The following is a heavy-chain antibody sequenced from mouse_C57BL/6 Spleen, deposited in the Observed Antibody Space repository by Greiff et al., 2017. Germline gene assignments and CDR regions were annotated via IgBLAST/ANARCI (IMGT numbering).Heavy chain of an antibody. CDR3: ARLSEDAMDY. J-gene: IGHJ4*01. Sequence: VQLQQPGAELVRPGSSVKLSCKASGYTFTSYWMHWVKQRPIQGLEWIGNIDPSDSETHYNQKFKDKATLTVDKSSSTAYMQLSSLTSEDSAVYYCARLSEDAMDYGGKGTSVNVSS. V-gene: IGHV1-52*01. CDR2: IDPSDSET. CDR1: GYTFTSYW.